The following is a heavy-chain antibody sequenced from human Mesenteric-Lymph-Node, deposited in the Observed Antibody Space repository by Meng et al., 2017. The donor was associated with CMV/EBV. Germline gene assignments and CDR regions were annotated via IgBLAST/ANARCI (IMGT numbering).Heavy chain of an antibody. J-gene: IGHJ3*02. CDR3: ARLGYCSSTSCYTDAFDI. CDR1: GFTFDDYA. D-gene: IGHD2-2*01. Sequence: SLKISCVASGFTFDDYAMHWVRQAPGKGLEWVSGISWNSGSKVYADSVRGRFTISRDNSKNTLYLQMNSLRAEDTAVYYCARLGYCSSTSCYTDAFDIWGQGTMVTVSS. CDR2: ISWNSGSK. V-gene: IGHV3-9*01.